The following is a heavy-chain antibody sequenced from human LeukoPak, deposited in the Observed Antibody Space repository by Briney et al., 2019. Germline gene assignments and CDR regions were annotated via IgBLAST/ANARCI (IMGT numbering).Heavy chain of an antibody. V-gene: IGHV3-11*01. CDR3: ARDPRQWLVTYYFDY. Sequence: GGSLRLSCAASGFTFSDYYMSWIRQAPGKGLEWVSYISSSGSTIYYADSVKGRFTISRDNAKNSLYLQMNSLRAEDTAVYYCARDPRQWLVTYYFDYWGQGTLVTVSS. J-gene: IGHJ4*02. CDR2: ISSSGSTI. CDR1: GFTFSDYY. D-gene: IGHD6-19*01.